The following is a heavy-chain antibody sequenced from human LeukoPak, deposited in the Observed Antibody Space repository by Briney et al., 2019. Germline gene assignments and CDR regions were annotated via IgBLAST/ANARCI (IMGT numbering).Heavy chain of an antibody. J-gene: IGHJ4*02. CDR2: IRYDGSNK. CDR1: GFTFSSYG. V-gene: IGHV3-30*02. D-gene: IGHD3-3*01. CDR3: AKDREHYDFWSGYPGGY. Sequence: GGSLRLSCAASGFTFSSYGMHWVRQAPCKGLEWVAFIRYDGSNKYYTDSVKGRFTISRDNSKNTLYLQMNSLRAEDTAVYYCAKDREHYDFWSGYPGGYWGQGTLVTVSS.